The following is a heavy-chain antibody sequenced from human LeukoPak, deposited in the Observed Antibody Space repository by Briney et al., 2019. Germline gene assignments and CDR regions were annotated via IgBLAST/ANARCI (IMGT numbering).Heavy chain of an antibody. D-gene: IGHD2-21*02. V-gene: IGHV3-30*02. CDR2: IRYDGSNK. J-gene: IGHJ4*02. CDR1: GFTFSNYG. Sequence: PGGSLRLSCAASGFTFSNYGMHWVRQAPGKGLEWVAFIRYDGSNKYYADSVKGRFTISRDNSKNTLYLQMNSLRAEDTAVYYCAKAPKGIVTGSWFDYWGQGTLVTVSS. CDR3: AKAPKGIVTGSWFDY.